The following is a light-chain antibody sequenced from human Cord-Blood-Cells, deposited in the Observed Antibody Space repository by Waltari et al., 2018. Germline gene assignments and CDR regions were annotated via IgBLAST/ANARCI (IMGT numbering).Light chain of an antibody. Sequence: EIVFTPSPATLSLSPGERATLSGRASQSVSSYLAWYQQKPGQAPRLLIYDASNRATGIPARFSGSGSGTDFTLTISSLEPEDFAVYYCQQRSNWPPGLTFGGGTKVEIK. CDR3: QQRSNWPPGLT. CDR1: QSVSSY. V-gene: IGKV3-11*01. J-gene: IGKJ4*01. CDR2: DAS.